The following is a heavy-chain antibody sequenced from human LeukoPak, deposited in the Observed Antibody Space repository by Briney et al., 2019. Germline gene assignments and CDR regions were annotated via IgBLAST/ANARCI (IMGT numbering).Heavy chain of an antibody. CDR3: TTGVYYDFWSGYEDYYYGMDV. CDR2: IKSKTDGGTT. V-gene: IGHV3-15*01. Sequence: GGSLRLSCAASGFTFSNAWMSWVRQAPGKGLEWVGRIKSKTDGGTTDYAAPVKGRFTISRDDSKNTLYLQMNSLKTEDTAVYYCTTGVYYDFWSGYEDYYYGMDVWGQGTTVTVSS. J-gene: IGHJ6*02. D-gene: IGHD3-3*01. CDR1: GFTFSNAW.